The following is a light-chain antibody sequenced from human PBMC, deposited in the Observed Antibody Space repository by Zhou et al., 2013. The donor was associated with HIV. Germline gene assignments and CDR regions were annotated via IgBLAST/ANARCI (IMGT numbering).Light chain of an antibody. J-gene: IGKJ2*03. CDR3: QQYNDWPYS. V-gene: IGKV3-15*01. CDR1: QSVSSN. CDR2: EAS. Sequence: EIVMTQSPATLSVSPGERATLSCRTSQSVSSNLAWYQQKPGQAPRLLIYEASTRATGIPVRFSGSGSGTEFSLTISSMQSEDSAVYYCQQYNDWPYSFGQGTKLEIK.